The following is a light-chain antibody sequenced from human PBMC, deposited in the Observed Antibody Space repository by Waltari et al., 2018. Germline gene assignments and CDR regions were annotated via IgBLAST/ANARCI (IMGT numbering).Light chain of an antibody. J-gene: IGKJ2*01. CDR1: QSVLYSSDNKNY. Sequence: DIVMTQSPDSLAVSLGERTSINCKASQSVLYSSDNKNYLAWYRQKPGQPPNLLIYWASTRESGVPGRFSGSRSGTDFTLTISSLQAEDVAVYYCQQYYSTPYTFGQGTKLEIK. CDR2: WAS. CDR3: QQYYSTPYT. V-gene: IGKV4-1*01.